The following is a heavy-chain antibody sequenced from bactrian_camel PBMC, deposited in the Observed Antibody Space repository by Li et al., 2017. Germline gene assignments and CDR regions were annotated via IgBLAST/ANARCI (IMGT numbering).Heavy chain of an antibody. D-gene: IGHD3*01. CDR1: GRIPGMAF. Sequence: HVQLVESGGGSVQAGTSLTLSCTALGRIPGMAFMAWFRQAPGKEREAVAGISTLDGASYYSDSVKGRSTISRDDAKNTLYPQLNSLKTEDTAMYYCTKETAWVGYHEFAEHWGQGTQVTVS. J-gene: IGHJ4*01. CDR3: TKETAWVGYHEFAEH. V-gene: IGHV3S54*01. CDR2: ISTLDGAS.